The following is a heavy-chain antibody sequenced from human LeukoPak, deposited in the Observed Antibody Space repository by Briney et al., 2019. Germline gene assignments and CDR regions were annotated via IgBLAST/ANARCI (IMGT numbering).Heavy chain of an antibody. D-gene: IGHD4-17*01. CDR1: GYTFTSYG. Sequence: ASVKVSCKASGYTFTSYGISWVRQAPGQGLEWMGWISAYNGNTNYAQKLQGRVTMTTDTSTSTAYMELRSLRSDDTAVYYCARELFYGDYRPENWFDPWGQGTLVTVSS. V-gene: IGHV1-18*01. J-gene: IGHJ5*02. CDR2: ISAYNGNT. CDR3: ARELFYGDYRPENWFDP.